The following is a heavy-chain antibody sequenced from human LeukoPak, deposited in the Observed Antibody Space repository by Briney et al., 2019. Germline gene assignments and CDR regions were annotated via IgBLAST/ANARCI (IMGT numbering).Heavy chain of an antibody. CDR1: GFTFDDYA. J-gene: IGHJ3*02. V-gene: IGHV3-9*03. CDR3: AKDMRAMRSGAFDI. Sequence: GGSLRHSCAASGFTFDDYAMHWVRQAPGKGLEWVSGISWNGGSIGYADSVKGRFTISRDNAKNSLYLQMNSLRAEDMALYYCAKDMRAMRSGAFDIRGQGTMVTVSS. D-gene: IGHD2-2*01. CDR2: ISWNGGSI.